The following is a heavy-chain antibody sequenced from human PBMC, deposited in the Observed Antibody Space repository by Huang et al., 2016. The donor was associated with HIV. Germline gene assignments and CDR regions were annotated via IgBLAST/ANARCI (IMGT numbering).Heavy chain of an antibody. J-gene: IGHJ3*01. CDR1: GYTFTNYD. V-gene: IGHV1-8*01. D-gene: IGHD3-10*01. Sequence: QIQLAQSGAEVKKPGASVKVSCKASGYTFTNYDINWVRQASGQGRVCMGCMNPKSGNVGYTKKFQGRVAILRNSSINTSYLEVTSLTSEDTAVYYCARGFGINYNHEAFDVWGQGTMVTVSS. CDR3: ARGFGINYNHEAFDV. CDR2: MNPKSGNV.